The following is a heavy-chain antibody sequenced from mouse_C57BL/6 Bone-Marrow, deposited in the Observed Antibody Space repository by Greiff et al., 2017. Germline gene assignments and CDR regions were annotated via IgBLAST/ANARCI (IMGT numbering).Heavy chain of an antibody. CDR2: IYPRSGNT. V-gene: IGHV1-81*01. Sequence: VQRVESGAELARPGASVKLSCKASGYTFTSYGISWVKQRTGQGLEWIGEIYPRSGNTYYNEKFKGKATLTADKSSSTAYMELRSLTSEDSAVYFCARRGIYYGSSYYWYFDVWGTGTTVTVSS. CDR3: ARRGIYYGSSYYWYFDV. D-gene: IGHD1-1*01. CDR1: GYTFTSYG. J-gene: IGHJ1*03.